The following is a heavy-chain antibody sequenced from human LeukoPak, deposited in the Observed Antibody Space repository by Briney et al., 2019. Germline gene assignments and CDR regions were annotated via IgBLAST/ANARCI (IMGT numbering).Heavy chain of an antibody. V-gene: IGHV1-46*01. D-gene: IGHD5-18*01. Sequence: EASVKVSCKASGYTFTGYYIHWVRQAPGQGLEWMGIISPSGGSTSYAQTFEGRVTMTRDTSTSTVYMELSSLRSEDTAVYYCARWDENIYGQPQGGSLDYWGQGTLVTVSS. J-gene: IGHJ4*02. CDR1: GYTFTGYY. CDR3: ARWDENIYGQPQGGSLDY. CDR2: ISPSGGST.